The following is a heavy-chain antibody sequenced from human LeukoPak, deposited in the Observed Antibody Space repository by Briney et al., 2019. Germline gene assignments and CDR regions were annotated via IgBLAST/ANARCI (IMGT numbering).Heavy chain of an antibody. V-gene: IGHV1-18*01. Sequence: ASVKVSCKASGYTFTSYGISWVRQAPGQGLEWMGWISAYNGNTNYAQELQGRVTMTTDTSTSTAYMELRSLRSDDTAVYYCARVVYYYDSSGYYTYFDYWGQGTLVTVSS. CDR1: GYTFTSYG. CDR3: ARVVYYYDSSGYYTYFDY. J-gene: IGHJ4*02. D-gene: IGHD3-22*01. CDR2: ISAYNGNT.